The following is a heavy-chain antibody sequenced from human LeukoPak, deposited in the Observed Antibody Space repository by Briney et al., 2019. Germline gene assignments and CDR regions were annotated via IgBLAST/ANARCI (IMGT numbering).Heavy chain of an antibody. D-gene: IGHD6-6*01. V-gene: IGHV1-18*01. CDR2: ISAYTGNT. Sequence: SVKASCKASGYTSTNYGISCVRQAPGQGLEWMGWISAYTGNTNYAQKLQGRVTMTTDTSTSTVYMELRSLRSDDTAVYYCARAGWYTSSSGACDNWGQGTLVTVSS. CDR1: GYTSTNYG. CDR3: ARAGWYTSSSGACDN. J-gene: IGHJ4*02.